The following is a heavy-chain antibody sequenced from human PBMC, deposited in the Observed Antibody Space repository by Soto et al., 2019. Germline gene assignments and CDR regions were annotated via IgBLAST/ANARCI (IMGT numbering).Heavy chain of an antibody. V-gene: IGHV4-30-2*01. CDR3: ARGGWNYRRLLHFDY. CDR1: GGSISSGGYS. CDR2: IYHSGST. D-gene: IGHD1-7*01. Sequence: SETLSLTCAVSGGSISSGGYSWSWIRQPPGKGLEWIGYIYHSGSTYYNPSLKSRVTISVDRAKNQFSLKLSSVTAADTAVYYCARGGWNYRRLLHFDYWGQGTLVTVSS. J-gene: IGHJ4*02.